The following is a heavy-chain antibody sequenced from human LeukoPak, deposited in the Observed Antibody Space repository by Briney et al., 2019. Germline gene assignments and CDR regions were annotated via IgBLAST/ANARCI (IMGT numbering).Heavy chain of an antibody. CDR2: ISAYNGNT. J-gene: IGHJ4*02. CDR3: ARESRSGRGGVVTFDY. Sequence: ASVKVSCKASGYTFTSYGISWVRQAPGQGLEWMEWISAYNGNTNYAQKLQGRVTMTTDTSTSTAYMELMSLRSDDTAVYYCARESRSGRGGVVTFDYWGQGTLVTVSS. D-gene: IGHD3-3*01. CDR1: GYTFTSYG. V-gene: IGHV1-18*01.